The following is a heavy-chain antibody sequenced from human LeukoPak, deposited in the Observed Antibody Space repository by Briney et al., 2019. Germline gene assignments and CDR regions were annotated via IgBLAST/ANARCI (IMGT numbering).Heavy chain of an antibody. CDR1: GGSFSSYY. Sequence: TSETLSLTCAVYGGSFSSYYWGWIRQPPGKGLEWIGEINHTGSTKYNPSLKSRVTMSVDTSKNQFSPKLSSVTAADTAVYYCARDDRVGAILGYMDVWGKGTTVTVSS. CDR3: ARDDRVGAILGYMDV. CDR2: INHTGST. D-gene: IGHD1-26*01. J-gene: IGHJ6*03. V-gene: IGHV4-34*01.